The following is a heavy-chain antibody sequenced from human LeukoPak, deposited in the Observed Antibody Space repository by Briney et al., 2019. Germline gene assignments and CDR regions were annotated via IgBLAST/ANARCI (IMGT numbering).Heavy chain of an antibody. CDR1: GFTFKNFV. J-gene: IGHJ5*01. V-gene: IGHV3-23*01. CDR3: ARKWWENWFDS. Sequence: PGGSLRLSCAASGFTFKNFVMTWVRQAPGQGLDWVSAISGNTGATYYADSVKGRFTISRDNSKNTLYLQVNSLRAEDTAVYYCARKWWENWFDSWGQGALVTVSS. CDR2: ISGNTGAT. D-gene: IGHD2-15*01.